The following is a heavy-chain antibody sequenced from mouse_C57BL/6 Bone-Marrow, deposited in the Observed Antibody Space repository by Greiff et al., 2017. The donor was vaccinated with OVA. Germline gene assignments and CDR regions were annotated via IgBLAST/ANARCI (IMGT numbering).Heavy chain of an antibody. CDR1: GYTFTSYG. CDR3: ARSSPLYYYGSSYAMDY. D-gene: IGHD1-1*01. CDR2: IYPRSGNT. J-gene: IGHJ4*01. Sequence: VQLQQSGAELARPGASVKLSCKASGYTFTSYGISWVKQRTGQGLEWIGEIYPRSGNTYYNEKFKGKATLTADKSSSTAYMALRSLTSEDSAVYFCARSSPLYYYGSSYAMDYWGQGTSVTVSS. V-gene: IGHV1-81*01.